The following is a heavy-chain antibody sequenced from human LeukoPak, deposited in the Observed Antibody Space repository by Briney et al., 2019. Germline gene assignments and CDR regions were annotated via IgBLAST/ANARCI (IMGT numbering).Heavy chain of an antibody. V-gene: IGHV3-23*01. D-gene: IGHD6-19*01. CDR3: AKGGWLDS. CDR1: GFTFSNCD. Sequence: AGGSLRLSCAASGFTFSNCDMTWVRQAPGKGLEWVSRISTSGGSPYYADSVKGRFTISRDNSKNTLYLQMNSLRAEDTALYYCAKGGWLDSWGQGTLVTVSS. CDR2: ISTSGGSP. J-gene: IGHJ4*02.